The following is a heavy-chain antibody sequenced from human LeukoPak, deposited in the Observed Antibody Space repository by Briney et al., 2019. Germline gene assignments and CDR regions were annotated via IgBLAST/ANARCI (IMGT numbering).Heavy chain of an antibody. CDR3: VKEEGPYNNLDH. CDR1: GFTFSSYA. Sequence: GGSLRLSCAASGFTFSSYAMHWVRQSPGRGLECVSTIDGSGGSTFHADSVKGRFTISRDNSKNALFLQMHSLRAEDSAIHYCVKEEGPYNNLDHWGQGTLVTVSS. J-gene: IGHJ5*02. V-gene: IGHV3-23*01. CDR2: IDGSGGST. D-gene: IGHD1-14*01.